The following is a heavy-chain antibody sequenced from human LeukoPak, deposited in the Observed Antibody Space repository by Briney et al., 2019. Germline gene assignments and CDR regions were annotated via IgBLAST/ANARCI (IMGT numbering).Heavy chain of an antibody. D-gene: IGHD3-9*01. CDR2: ISSSSIYT. Sequence: GGSLRLSCAASGFTFSDHYMSWIRQAPGKGLEWVSDISSSSIYTKYADSVKGRFTISRDNAKNTLYLQMNSLRAEDSAVYYCVRAHRFYDYLTGYREYFFDSWGQGTLVTVSS. CDR1: GFTFSDHY. CDR3: VRAHRFYDYLTGYREYFFDS. V-gene: IGHV3-11*06. J-gene: IGHJ4*02.